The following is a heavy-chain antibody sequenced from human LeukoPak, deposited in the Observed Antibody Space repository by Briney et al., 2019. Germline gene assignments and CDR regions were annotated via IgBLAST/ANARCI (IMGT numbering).Heavy chain of an antibody. CDR3: ARGRDNSFGI. J-gene: IGHJ3*02. V-gene: IGHV3-30*01. Sequence: SVKARFTISRDDSKNTLYLQMNALRPEDAAVYYCARGRDNSFGIWGQGTMVTVSS. D-gene: IGHD3-9*01.